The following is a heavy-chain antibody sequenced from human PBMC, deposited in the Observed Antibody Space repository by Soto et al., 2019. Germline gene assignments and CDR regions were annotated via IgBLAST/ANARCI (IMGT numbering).Heavy chain of an antibody. V-gene: IGHV3-48*01. Sequence: EVQLVESGGGLVQPGGSLRLSCAASGFTFSSYSMNWVRQAPGKGLEWVSYISSSSSTIYYADSVKGRFTISRDNAKNSLYLQMDSLRAEDTAVYYCATLVVVPAAKGRGIDYWGQGTLVTVSS. J-gene: IGHJ4*02. D-gene: IGHD2-2*01. CDR1: GFTFSSYS. CDR3: ATLVVVPAAKGRGIDY. CDR2: ISSSSSTI.